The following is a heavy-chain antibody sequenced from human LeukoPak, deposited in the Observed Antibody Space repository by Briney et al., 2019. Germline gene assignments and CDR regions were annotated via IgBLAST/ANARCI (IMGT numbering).Heavy chain of an antibody. CDR1: GYTFTGYY. V-gene: IGHV1-2*02. D-gene: IGHD2-15*01. CDR2: IKPSSGGT. Sequence: GASVKVSCKASGYTFTGYYIHWVRRAPGQGLEWMGWIKPSSGGTDYAQKFQGRVTMTRDTSISTAYMELSRLRSDDTAVYFCARQESVSLLNDYWGQGTLVTVSS. J-gene: IGHJ4*02. CDR3: ARQESVSLLNDY.